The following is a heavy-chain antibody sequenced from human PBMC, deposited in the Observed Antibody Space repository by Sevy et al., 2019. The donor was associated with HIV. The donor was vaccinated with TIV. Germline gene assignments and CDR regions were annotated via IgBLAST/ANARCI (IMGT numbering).Heavy chain of an antibody. V-gene: IGHV3-30*18. CDR1: GFTFSGFG. J-gene: IGHJ6*02. CDR2: ISYGGTNT. D-gene: IGHD3-3*01. CDR3: AKTPDDSDYYYYGMDV. Sequence: GGSLRLSCAASGFTFSGFGLHWVRQAPGKGLEWVAVISYGGTNTYYGDSVRGRFTISRDNSKNPLYLQMNSLRAEDTAVYYCAKTPDDSDYYYYGMDVWGQGTTVTVSS.